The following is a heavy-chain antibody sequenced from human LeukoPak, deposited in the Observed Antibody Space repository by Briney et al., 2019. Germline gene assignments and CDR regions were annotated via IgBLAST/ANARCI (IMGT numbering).Heavy chain of an antibody. CDR3: ARDAAHCSSTSCYKEFDY. V-gene: IGHV4-4*07. Sequence: SETLSLTCTVSGGSMTEYYWTWIRQPPGKGLEWIGRIYTSGSTNYNPSLKSRVTMSVDTSKNQFSLKLSSVTAADTAIYYCARDAAHCSSTSCYKEFDYWGQGTLVTVSS. J-gene: IGHJ4*02. CDR1: GGSMTEYY. D-gene: IGHD2-2*02. CDR2: IYTSGST.